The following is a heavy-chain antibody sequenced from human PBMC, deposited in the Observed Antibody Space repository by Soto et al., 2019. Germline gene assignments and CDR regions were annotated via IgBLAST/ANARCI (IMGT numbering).Heavy chain of an antibody. CDR2: INPSGGST. D-gene: IGHD5-12*01. CDR1: GYTFTSYY. J-gene: IGHJ4*02. CDR3: ARDIVRRDGYNYECFDY. V-gene: IGHV1-46*03. Sequence: GASVKVSCKASGYTFTSYYMHWVRQAPGQGLEWMGIINPSGGSTSYAQKFQGRVTMTRDTSTSTVYMELSSLRSEDTAVYYCARDIVRRDGYNYECFDYWGQGTLVPVSS.